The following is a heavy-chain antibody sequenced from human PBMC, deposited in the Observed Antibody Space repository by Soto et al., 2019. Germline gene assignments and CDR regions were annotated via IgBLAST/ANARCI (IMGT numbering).Heavy chain of an antibody. D-gene: IGHD3-16*01. CDR2: INAYNGNT. J-gene: IGHJ6*02. CDR1: GYNFTRYG. CDR3: AMVDVYVTPSPQDV. V-gene: IGHV1-18*01. Sequence: ASVKVSCKASGYNFTRYGIGWARQAPGQGLEWMGWINAYNGNTNYAQNLQGRLTLTTDTSTTTAYMELRSLRSNDTAIYYCAMVDVYVTPSPQDVWGQGTTVTVSS.